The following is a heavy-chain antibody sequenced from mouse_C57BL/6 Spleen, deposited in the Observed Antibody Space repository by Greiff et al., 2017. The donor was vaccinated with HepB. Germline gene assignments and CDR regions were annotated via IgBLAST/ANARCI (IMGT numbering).Heavy chain of an antibody. CDR2: IDPENGDT. CDR1: GFNIKDDY. J-gene: IGHJ2*01. CDR3: TTGPTIVTTGDY. D-gene: IGHD2-5*01. Sequence: EVQLQQSGAELVRPGASVKLSCTASGFNIKDDYMHWVKQRPEQGLEWIGWIDPENGDTEYASKFQGKATITADTSSNTAYLQLSSLTSEDTAVYYCTTGPTIVTTGDYWGQGTTLTVSS. V-gene: IGHV14-4*01.